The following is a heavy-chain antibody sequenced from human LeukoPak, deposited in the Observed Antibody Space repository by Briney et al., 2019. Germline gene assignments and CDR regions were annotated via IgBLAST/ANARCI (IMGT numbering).Heavy chain of an antibody. J-gene: IGHJ1*01. CDR2: IKQDGSEK. V-gene: IGHV3-7*01. Sequence: GGSLRLSCAASGFTFSDYYMSWVRQAPGKGLEWVANIKQDGSEKYYVDSVKGRFTISRDNAKNSLYLQMNSLRAEDTAVYYCARDAPYYYDTGEYFQHWGQGTLVTVSS. CDR1: GFTFSDYY. CDR3: ARDAPYYYDTGEYFQH. D-gene: IGHD3-22*01.